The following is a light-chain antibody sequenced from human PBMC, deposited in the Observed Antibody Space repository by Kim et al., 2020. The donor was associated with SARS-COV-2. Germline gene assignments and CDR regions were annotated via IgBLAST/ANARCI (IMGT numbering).Light chain of an antibody. CDR2: YIS. CDR1: QSVGSKY. J-gene: IGKJ5*01. CDR3: QQHSQWPIT. V-gene: IGKV3-15*01. Sequence: SPGERASLSCRASQSVGSKYLAWYQQKPGQAPRLLIYYISTRATGVSARFSGSGSGTEFTLTISSLQSEDFAVYYCQQHSQWPITFGQGTRLEIK.